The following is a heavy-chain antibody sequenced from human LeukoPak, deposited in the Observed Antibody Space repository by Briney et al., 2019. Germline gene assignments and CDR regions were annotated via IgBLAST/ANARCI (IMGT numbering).Heavy chain of an antibody. CDR2: INAGTGNR. CDR3: ARFDTTLGFDF. V-gene: IGHV1-3*01. J-gene: IGHJ4*02. Sequence: ASVKVSCKASGDTFSSYAIHWVRQAPGQRLEWMGWINAGTGNRKYSQKFQGRVTITRDTSANTAYMELSSLTSEDTALYYCARFDTTLGFDFWGQGTLVTVSS. CDR1: GDTFSSYA. D-gene: IGHD1-14*01.